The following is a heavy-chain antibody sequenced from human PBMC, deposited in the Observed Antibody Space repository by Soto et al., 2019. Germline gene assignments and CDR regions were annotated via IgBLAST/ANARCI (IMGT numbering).Heavy chain of an antibody. V-gene: IGHV4-30-2*01. CDR2: IYHSGSI. CDR1: GGSISSGGYS. J-gene: IGHJ4*02. CDR3: ARGPPHHY. Sequence: TSETLSLTCAVSGGSISSGGYSWSWIRQPPGKGLEWIGYIYHSGSIYYNPSLKSRVTISVDRSKNQFSLKLSSVTAADTAIYYCARGPPHHYWGQGTLVTV.